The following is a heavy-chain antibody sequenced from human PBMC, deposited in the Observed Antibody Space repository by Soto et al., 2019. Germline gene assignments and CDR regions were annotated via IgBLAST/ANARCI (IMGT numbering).Heavy chain of an antibody. D-gene: IGHD6-6*01. CDR2: INHSGST. Sequence: SETLSLTCAVYGWSFSGYDWSWIRQPPGKGLEWIGEINHSGSTNYNPALKSRVTISVDTSKNQFSLKLSSVTAADTAVYYCASKGDSSSSSLDDYWGQGTLVTVSS. V-gene: IGHV4-34*01. CDR1: GWSFSGYD. CDR3: ASKGDSSSSSLDDY. J-gene: IGHJ4*02.